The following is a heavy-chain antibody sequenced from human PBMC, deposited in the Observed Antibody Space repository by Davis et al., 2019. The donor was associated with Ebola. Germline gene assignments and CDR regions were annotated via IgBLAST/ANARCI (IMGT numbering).Heavy chain of an antibody. Sequence: GESLKIPCAASGFPLRSYWMSWVRQAPGKGLEWVANIKQDGSEKYYVDSVKGRFTISRDNAKNSLYLQMNSLRAEDTAVYYCASDVAVAGTSNWGQGTLVTVSS. CDR1: GFPLRSYW. CDR3: ASDVAVAGTSN. CDR2: IKQDGSEK. J-gene: IGHJ4*02. D-gene: IGHD6-19*01. V-gene: IGHV3-7*01.